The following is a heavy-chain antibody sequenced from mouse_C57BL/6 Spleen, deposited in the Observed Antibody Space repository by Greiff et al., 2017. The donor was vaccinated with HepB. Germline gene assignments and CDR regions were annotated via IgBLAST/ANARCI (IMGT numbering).Heavy chain of an antibody. CDR1: GFTFSDYG. D-gene: IGHD2-4*01. V-gene: IGHV5-17*01. Sequence: EVKVEESGGGLVKPGGSLKLSCAASGFTFSDYGMHWVRQAPEKGLEWVAYISSGSSTIYYADTVKGRFTISRDNAKNTLFLQMTSLRSEDTAMYYCARRDYDRYYAMDYWGQGTSVTVSS. J-gene: IGHJ4*01. CDR3: ARRDYDRYYAMDY. CDR2: ISSGSSTI.